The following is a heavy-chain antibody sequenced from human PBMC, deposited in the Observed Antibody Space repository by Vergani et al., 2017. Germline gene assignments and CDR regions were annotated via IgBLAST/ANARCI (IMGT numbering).Heavy chain of an antibody. Sequence: QEQLLQSGGGVVQPGGSLRLSCIGSGYTFGNFDMHWVRQAPGKGLAWVAFIRYDGSNPQYIDSVKGRFTISRDNSKDTLFLQMNGLRPEDTGTYFCAKKGGSLYYYGVDVWVQETTITVSS. J-gene: IGHJ6*02. V-gene: IGHV3-30*02. D-gene: IGHD1-26*01. CDR1: GYTFGNFD. CDR2: IRYDGSNP. CDR3: AKKGGSLYYYGVDV.